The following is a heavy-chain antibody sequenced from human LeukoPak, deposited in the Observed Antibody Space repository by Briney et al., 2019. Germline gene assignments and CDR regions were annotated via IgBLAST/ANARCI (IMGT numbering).Heavy chain of an antibody. Sequence: GGSLRLSCAASGFTFSSYWMHWVRQAPGKGLVWVSRINSDGSSTSYADSAKGRFTISRDNAKNSLYLQMNSLRAEDTALYYCAKDMGPGSYDSFDYWGQGTLVTVSS. CDR3: AKDMGPGSYDSFDY. V-gene: IGHV3-74*01. CDR2: INSDGSST. J-gene: IGHJ4*02. D-gene: IGHD1-26*01. CDR1: GFTFSSYW.